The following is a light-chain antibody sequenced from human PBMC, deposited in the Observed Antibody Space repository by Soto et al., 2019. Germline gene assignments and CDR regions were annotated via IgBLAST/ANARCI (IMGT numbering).Light chain of an antibody. J-gene: IGLJ1*01. CDR2: DVS. Sequence: QSALTQPASASGAAGQAITISCTGTSSDIGSYNYVSWYQQYPGKAPKLMIYDVSNRPSGVSNRFSGSKSGNTASLTISGLQAADEADYYCSSYTTISTYVFGTGTKVTVL. CDR3: SSYTTISTYV. V-gene: IGLV2-14*01. CDR1: SSDIGSYNY.